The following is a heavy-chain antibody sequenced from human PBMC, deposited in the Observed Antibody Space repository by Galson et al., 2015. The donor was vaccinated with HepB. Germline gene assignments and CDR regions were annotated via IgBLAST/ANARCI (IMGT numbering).Heavy chain of an antibody. J-gene: IGHJ4*02. CDR1: GFIFSNYS. D-gene: IGHD2-21*01. Sequence: SLRLSCAASGFIFSNYSMNWVRQAPGKGLEWISYISGSSTTIFYADSVQVRFTITRDNAKNSLYLQMNSRRAEDTAVYYCGRDSAAVIPGLGFGYWVQGTLVTVSS. CDR3: GRDSAAVIPGLGFGY. V-gene: IGHV3-48*04. CDR2: ISGSSTTI.